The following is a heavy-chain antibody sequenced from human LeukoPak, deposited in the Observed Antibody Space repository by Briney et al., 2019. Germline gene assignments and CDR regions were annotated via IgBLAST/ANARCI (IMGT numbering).Heavy chain of an antibody. CDR3: ARGIVVVIRASSRPIHWFDP. D-gene: IGHD3-22*01. J-gene: IGHJ5*02. V-gene: IGHV4-4*02. CDR1: GGSISSSNW. Sequence: PSETLSLTCAVSGGSISSSNWWSWVRQPPGKGLEWIGEIYHSGSTNYNPSLKSRVTISVDKSKNQFSLKLSSVTAADTAVYYCARGIVVVIRASSRPIHWFDPWGQGTLVTVSS. CDR2: IYHSGST.